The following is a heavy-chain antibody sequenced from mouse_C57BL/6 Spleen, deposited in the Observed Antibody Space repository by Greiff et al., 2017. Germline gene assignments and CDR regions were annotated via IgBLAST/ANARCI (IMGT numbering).Heavy chain of an antibody. Sequence: EVKLVESEGGLVQPGSSMKLSCTASGFTFSDYYMAWVRQVPEKGLEWVANINYDGSSTYYLDSLKSRFIISRDNAKNILYLQMSSLKSEDTATYYCARRGVVAPFDYWGQGTTLTVSS. CDR1: GFTFSDYY. V-gene: IGHV5-16*02. CDR3: ARRGVVAPFDY. D-gene: IGHD1-1*01. CDR2: INYDGSST. J-gene: IGHJ2*01.